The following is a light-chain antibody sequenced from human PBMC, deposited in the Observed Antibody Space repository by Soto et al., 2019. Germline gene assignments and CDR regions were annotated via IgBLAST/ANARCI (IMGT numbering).Light chain of an antibody. CDR2: DAS. V-gene: IGKV1-33*01. CDR3: QQYDNLPPRPT. Sequence: DIQMTQSPSSLSASVGDRVTITCQASQDISNYLNWYQQKPGKAPKLLIYDASNLETGVPSRFSGSGSGTDFTFTISSLQPEDIATYYCQQYDNLPPRPTFGGGTKVDIK. CDR1: QDISNY. J-gene: IGKJ4*01.